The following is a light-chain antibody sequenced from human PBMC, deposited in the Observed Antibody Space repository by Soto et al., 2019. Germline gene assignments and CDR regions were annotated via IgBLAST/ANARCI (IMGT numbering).Light chain of an antibody. CDR1: SSNIGAGYD. V-gene: IGLV1-40*01. CDR3: QSYDSRRRVV. J-gene: IGLJ2*01. CDR2: GNS. Sequence: QSVLTQPPSVSGAPGQRVTISCTGSSSNIGAGYDVHWYQQLPGTAPKLLIYGNSNRPSGVPDRFSGSKSGTSASLAITGLQAEDDADYYCQSYDSRRRVVFGGGTKLTVL.